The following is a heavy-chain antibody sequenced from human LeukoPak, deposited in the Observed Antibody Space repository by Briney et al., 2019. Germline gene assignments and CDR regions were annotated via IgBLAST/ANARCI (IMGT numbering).Heavy chain of an antibody. J-gene: IGHJ4*02. CDR1: GGSISSSSYY. D-gene: IGHD1/OR15-1a*01. Sequence: KPSETLSLTCTVSGGSISSSSYYWGWIRQPPGKGLEWIGSIYYSGSTYYNPSLKSRVTISVDTSKNQFSLKLSSVTAADTAVYYCARSLEQGYFDYWGRGTLVTVSS. V-gene: IGHV4-39*01. CDR3: ARSLEQGYFDY. CDR2: IYYSGST.